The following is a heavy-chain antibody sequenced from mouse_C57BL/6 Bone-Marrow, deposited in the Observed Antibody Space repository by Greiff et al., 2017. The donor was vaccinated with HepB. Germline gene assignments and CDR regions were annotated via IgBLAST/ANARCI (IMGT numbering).Heavy chain of an antibody. D-gene: IGHD1-1*01. Sequence: EVQLQQSGPGLVKPSQSLSLTCSVTGYSITSGYSWNWIRQFPGNNLEWMGYISYDGSNNYNPSLKNRISITRDTSKNQFFLKLNSVTTEDTATYYCARSYYYGSSLWYFDVWGTGTTVTVSS. CDR1: GYSITSGYS. J-gene: IGHJ1*03. CDR2: ISYDGSN. V-gene: IGHV3-6*01. CDR3: ARSYYYGSSLWYFDV.